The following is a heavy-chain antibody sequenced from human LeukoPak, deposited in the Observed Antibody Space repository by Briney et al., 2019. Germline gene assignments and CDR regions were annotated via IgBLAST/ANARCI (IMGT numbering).Heavy chain of an antibody. J-gene: IGHJ4*02. CDR3: ARGLGGWYPPYFDY. Sequence: ASETLSLICAVYGGSFSGYYWSWIRQPPGKGLEWIGEINHSGSTNYNPSLKSRVTISVDTSKNQFSLKLSSVTAADTAVYYCARGLGGWYPPYFDYWGQGTLVTVSS. CDR1: GGSFSGYY. CDR2: INHSGST. D-gene: IGHD6-19*01. V-gene: IGHV4-34*01.